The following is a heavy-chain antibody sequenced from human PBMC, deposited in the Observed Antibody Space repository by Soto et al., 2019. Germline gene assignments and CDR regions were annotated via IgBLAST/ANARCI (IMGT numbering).Heavy chain of an antibody. V-gene: IGHV4-31*03. CDR2: IYYSGST. J-gene: IGHJ6*02. D-gene: IGHD1-7*01. CDR1: GGSISSGGYY. Sequence: LSLTCTVSGGSISSGGYYWSWIRQHPGKGLEWIGYIYYSGSTYYNPSLKSRVTISVDTSKNQFSLKLSSVTAADTAVYYCARDLKTGTSGFYYYYGMDVWGQGTTVTVSS. CDR3: ARDLKTGTSGFYYYYGMDV.